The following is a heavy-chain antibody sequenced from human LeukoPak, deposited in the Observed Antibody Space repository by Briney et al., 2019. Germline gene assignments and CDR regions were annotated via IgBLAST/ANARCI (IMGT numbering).Heavy chain of an antibody. Sequence: SETVSLTCGVYGESFSDYYFTWIRQPPGKGLEWIGDINHSGNSSYNKSLRSRITISLDTSKKQVSLKLSSVSAADTAVYYCDMFSAKVGDALDIWGQGTVVTVSS. CDR1: GESFSDYY. CDR3: DMFSAKVGDALDI. V-gene: IGHV4-34*01. J-gene: IGHJ3*02. D-gene: IGHD1-26*01. CDR2: INHSGNS.